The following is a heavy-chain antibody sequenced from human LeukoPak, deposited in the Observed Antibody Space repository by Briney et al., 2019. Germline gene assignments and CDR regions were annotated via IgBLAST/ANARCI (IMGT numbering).Heavy chain of an antibody. CDR1: GFTFSDHY. CDR2: ISTGDTAI. D-gene: IGHD3-22*01. CDR3: AKDPLIVVGDYFDY. Sequence: GGSLRLSCAASGFTFSDHYMSWIRQAPGKGLEWISYISTGDTAIFYADSVKGRFTISRDNAKDSLYLQMNSLRAEDTAVYYCAKDPLIVVGDYFDYWGRGTLVTVSS. V-gene: IGHV3-11*01. J-gene: IGHJ4*02.